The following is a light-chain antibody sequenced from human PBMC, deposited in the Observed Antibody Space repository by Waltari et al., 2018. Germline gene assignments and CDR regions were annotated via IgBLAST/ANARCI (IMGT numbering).Light chain of an antibody. J-gene: IGKJ1*01. CDR1: QSLVNSDGNTY. Sequence: DVVMTQSPLSLPVTLGQPASISCRSSQSLVNSDGNTYLNWFHQRPGQSQRRRIYKVSNWDSGVPNRFSGGGSGTEFTLKISRVEAEDVGIYYCMQSTHWPWTFGQGTKVEIK. CDR2: KVS. CDR3: MQSTHWPWT. V-gene: IGKV2D-30*01.